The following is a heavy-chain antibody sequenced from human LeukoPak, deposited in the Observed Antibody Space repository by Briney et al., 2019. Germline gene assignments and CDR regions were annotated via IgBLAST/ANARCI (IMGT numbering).Heavy chain of an antibody. CDR1: GYTFTSYD. CDR3: ARDNSKRYCTGGSCYWFDP. Sequence: ASVKVSCKASGYTFTSYDINWVRQATGQGFEWMGWMNPNSGNTGYVQTFQGRVTMTRNTSISTAYMELSSLRSEDTAVYYCARDNSKRYCTGGSCYWFDPWGQGTLVTVSS. CDR2: MNPNSGNT. J-gene: IGHJ5*02. V-gene: IGHV1-8*01. D-gene: IGHD2-15*01.